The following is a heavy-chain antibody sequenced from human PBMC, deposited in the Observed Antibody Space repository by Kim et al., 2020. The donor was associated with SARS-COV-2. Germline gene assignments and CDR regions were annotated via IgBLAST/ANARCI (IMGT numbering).Heavy chain of an antibody. CDR1: GYTFTGYY. V-gene: IGHV1-2*02. J-gene: IGHJ5*02. Sequence: ASVKVSCKASGYTFTGYYMHWVRQAPGQGLEWMGWINPNSGGTNYAQKFQGRLTMTRDTSISTAYMELSRLRSDDTAVYYCARVPFLAAATHSPWGQGTLVTVSS. CDR2: INPNSGGT. D-gene: IGHD6-13*01. CDR3: ARVPFLAAATHSP.